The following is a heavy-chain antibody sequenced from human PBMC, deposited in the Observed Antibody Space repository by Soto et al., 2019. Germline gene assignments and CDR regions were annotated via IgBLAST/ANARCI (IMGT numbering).Heavy chain of an antibody. CDR3: ARHGSGWYFDY. CDR1: GGSISSSSYY. CDR2: IYYSGST. Sequence: SETLSLTCTVSGGSISSSSYYWGWIRQPPGKGLEWIGSIYYSGSTYYNPSLKSRVTISVDTSKNQFSLKLSSVTAADTAVYYCARHGSGWYFDYWGQGTLVNVS. D-gene: IGHD6-19*01. V-gene: IGHV4-39*01. J-gene: IGHJ4*02.